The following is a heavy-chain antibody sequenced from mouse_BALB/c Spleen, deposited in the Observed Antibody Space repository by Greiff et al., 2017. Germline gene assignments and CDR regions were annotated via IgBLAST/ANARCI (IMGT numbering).Heavy chain of an antibody. CDR1: GFTFSSYG. Sequence: DVQLQESGGDLVKPGGSLKLSCAASGFTFSSYGMSWVRQTPDKRLEWVATISSGGSYTYYPDSVKGRFTISRDNAKNTLYLQMSSLTSEDTAMYNCARLDYWGQGTSVTVSS. CDR3: ARLDY. V-gene: IGHV5-6*01. CDR2: ISSGGSYT. J-gene: IGHJ4*01.